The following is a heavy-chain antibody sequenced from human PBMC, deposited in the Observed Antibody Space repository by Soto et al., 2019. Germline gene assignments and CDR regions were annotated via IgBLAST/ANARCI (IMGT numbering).Heavy chain of an antibody. D-gene: IGHD6-13*01. CDR2: ISAYNGNT. V-gene: IGHV1-18*01. CDR3: ARDGRSSSWYGYWFDP. J-gene: IGHJ5*02. Sequence: GASVKVSCKASGYTFTSYGISWVRQAPGQGLEWMGWISAYNGNTNYAQKLQGRVTMTTDTSTSTAYMELRSLRSDDTAVYYCARDGRSSSWYGYWFDPWGQGTLVTVSS. CDR1: GYTFTSYG.